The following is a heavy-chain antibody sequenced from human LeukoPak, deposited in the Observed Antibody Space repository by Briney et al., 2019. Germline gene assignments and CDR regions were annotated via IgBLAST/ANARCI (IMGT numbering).Heavy chain of an antibody. V-gene: IGHV1-18*01. J-gene: IGHJ4*02. CDR3: ARDYCRIPSCQDGLFEF. CDR2: IDTNKGNT. D-gene: IGHD2-2*01. CDR1: GSTSLGLA. Sequence: SVKLSSRPSGSTSLGLAISWVRHPPGDGLEWMGWIDTNKGNTSYAHHFQGRLTLTTNPPAHTAYMELGRHLTDHTDVNYCARDYCRIPSCQDGLFEFWGQGTLVTVSS.